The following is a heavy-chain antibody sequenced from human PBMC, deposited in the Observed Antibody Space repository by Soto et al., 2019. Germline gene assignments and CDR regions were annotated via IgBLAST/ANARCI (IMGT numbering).Heavy chain of an antibody. D-gene: IGHD2-15*01. CDR1: GGSISSGGYS. Sequence: QLQLQESGSGLVKPSQTLSLTCAVSGGSISSGGYSWSWIRQPPGKGLEWIGYIYHSGSTYYNPSMESGVTISLGMSKNKYSLKLSFVTSADTAVYYCSRGQVVAAQHWGQVSLVTVSS. J-gene: IGHJ4*02. V-gene: IGHV4-30-2*01. CDR2: IYHSGST. CDR3: SRGQVVAAQH.